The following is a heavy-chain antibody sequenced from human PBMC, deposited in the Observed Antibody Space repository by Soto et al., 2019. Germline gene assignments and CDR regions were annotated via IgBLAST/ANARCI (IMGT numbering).Heavy chain of an antibody. CDR2: ISTWNADT. Sequence: QVQLVQSAAEAKKTGASVKVSCKTSGYTFTSYGVSWVRQAPGQGLEWLAWISTWNADTNYAQKIQGRVTVTTDTSTSTVYMALRRLRSDDTAVYYCARDLYYHDNSANYYFDDWGQGTLVTVSS. V-gene: IGHV1-18*01. J-gene: IGHJ4*02. CDR1: GYTFTSYG. D-gene: IGHD3-22*01. CDR3: ARDLYYHDNSANYYFDD.